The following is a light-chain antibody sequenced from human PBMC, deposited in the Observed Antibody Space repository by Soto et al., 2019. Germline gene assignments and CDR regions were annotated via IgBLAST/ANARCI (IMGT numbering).Light chain of an antibody. J-gene: IGKJ4*01. V-gene: IGKV1-16*02. CDR2: GAS. CDR1: QDIDTS. Sequence: DIRLTQSPSSLSAFVGDRVTITCRASQDIDTSLAWFQHKPGTAPKSLIYGASILRSGVPSKFSGSGSGTDFTLTISGLQPEDFATYYCQQYNSHPPTFGGGTKVDVK. CDR3: QQYNSHPPT.